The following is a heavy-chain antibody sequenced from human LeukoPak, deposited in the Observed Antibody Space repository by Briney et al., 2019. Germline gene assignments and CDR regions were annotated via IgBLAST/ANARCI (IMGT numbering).Heavy chain of an antibody. CDR2: IIPIFGTA. CDR1: GGTFSSYA. Sequence: GASVKVSCKASGGTFSSYAISWVRQAPGQGLEWMGGIIPIFGTANYAQKFQGRVTITADESTSTAYMELSSLRSEDTAAYYCARAPYCGGDCYSPAFNYYYYMDVWGKGTTVTVSS. V-gene: IGHV1-69*13. CDR3: ARAPYCGGDCYSPAFNYYYYMDV. D-gene: IGHD2-21*01. J-gene: IGHJ6*03.